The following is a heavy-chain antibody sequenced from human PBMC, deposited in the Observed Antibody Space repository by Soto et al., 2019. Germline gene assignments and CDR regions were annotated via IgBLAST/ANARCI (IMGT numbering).Heavy chain of an antibody. CDR1: GYTFTGYY. D-gene: IGHD6-13*01. CDR2: INPSSGDT. CDR3: ARVNSSIWLLPIFDN. J-gene: IGHJ4*02. V-gene: IGHV1-2*02. Sequence: ASVKVSCKASGYTFTGYYMHWVRQAPGQGLEWMGYINPSSGDTHYAQKFQGRVTMTRDTSISTAYMELSRLTSDDTAIYYCARVNSSIWLLPIFDNWGQGTRVTVSS.